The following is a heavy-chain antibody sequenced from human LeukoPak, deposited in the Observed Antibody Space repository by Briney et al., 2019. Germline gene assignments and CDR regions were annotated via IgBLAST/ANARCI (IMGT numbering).Heavy chain of an antibody. V-gene: IGHV4-59*08. CDR1: GRSIRSNT. J-gene: IGHJ6*02. CDR3: ARGVDTAMDYYYYYGMDV. D-gene: IGHD5-18*01. Sequence: SETLSLTFTVAGRSIRSNTSSWSREPPGKRLGRRGYISYGGSTNYHPSPTRRATISVDSSKNQFSLKLSSVTAADTAVYYCARGVDTAMDYYYYYGMDVWGQGTTVTVSS. CDR2: ISYGGST.